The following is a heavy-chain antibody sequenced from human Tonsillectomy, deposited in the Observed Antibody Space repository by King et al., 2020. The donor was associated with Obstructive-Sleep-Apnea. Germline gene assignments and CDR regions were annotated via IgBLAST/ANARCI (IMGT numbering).Heavy chain of an antibody. J-gene: IGHJ6*02. CDR1: GGSISSSNW. CDR2: IYHSGST. V-gene: IGHV4-4*02. CDR3: ARVGITMIVGGDYYGMDV. D-gene: IGHD3-22*01. Sequence: QLQESGPGLVKPSGTLSLTCAVSGGSISSSNWWSWVRQPPGKGLEWIGEIYHSGSTNYNPSLKSRVTISVDKSKNQFSLKLSAVTAADTAVYYCARVGITMIVGGDYYGMDVWGQGTTVTVSS.